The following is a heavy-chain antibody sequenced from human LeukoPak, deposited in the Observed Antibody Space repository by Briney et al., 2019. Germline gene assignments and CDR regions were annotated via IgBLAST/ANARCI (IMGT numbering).Heavy chain of an antibody. CDR1: GFTFSSYE. V-gene: IGHV3-48*03. Sequence: GGSLRLSCAASGFTFSSYEMNCVRQAPGKGLEWVSYISSSGSTIYYADSVKGRFTISRDNAKNSLYLQMNSLRAEDTAVYYCARERGYSYGYRGYFDYWGQGTLVTVSP. CDR2: ISSSGSTI. CDR3: ARERGYSYGYRGYFDY. J-gene: IGHJ4*02. D-gene: IGHD5-18*01.